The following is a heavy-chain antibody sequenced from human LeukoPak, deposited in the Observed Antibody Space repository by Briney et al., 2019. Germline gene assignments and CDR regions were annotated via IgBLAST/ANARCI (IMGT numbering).Heavy chain of an antibody. V-gene: IGHV1-8*01. CDR2: MNLNSGNT. J-gene: IGHJ4*02. CDR3: ARGEGYCSSTSCSAPFDY. Sequence: ASVKVSCKASGYTFTSYDINWVRQATGQGLEWMGWMNLNSGNTGYAQKFQGRVTMTRNTSISTAYMELSSLRSEDTAVYYCARGEGYCSSTSCSAPFDYWGQGTLVTVSS. D-gene: IGHD2-2*01. CDR1: GYTFTSYD.